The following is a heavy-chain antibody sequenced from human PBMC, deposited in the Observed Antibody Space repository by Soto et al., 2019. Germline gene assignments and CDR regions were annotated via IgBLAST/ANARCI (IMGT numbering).Heavy chain of an antibody. V-gene: IGHV4-4*07. J-gene: IGHJ4*02. CDR1: RASNYTYA. CDR3: ATIVGANDY. D-gene: IGHD1-26*01. Sequence: SETLSLTCTVSRASNYTYAWTWIRQPAGKGLQWIGHIYSSGSANYSPSLKSRVSMSVDSSKNQISLKLSSVTAADTAVYYCATIVGANDYWGQGALVTVSS. CDR2: IYSSGSA.